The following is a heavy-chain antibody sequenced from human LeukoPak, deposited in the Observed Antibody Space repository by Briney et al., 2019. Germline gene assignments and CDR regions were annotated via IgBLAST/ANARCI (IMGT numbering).Heavy chain of an antibody. CDR2: IYYSGST. J-gene: IGHJ5*02. CDR1: GGPISSSSYY. CDR3: ARRLSVVPAATNWFDP. V-gene: IGHV4-39*01. Sequence: SETLSLTCTVSGGPISSSSYYWGWIRQPPGKGLEWIGSIYYSGSTYYNPSLKSRVTISVDTSKNQFSLKLSSVTAADTAVYYCARRLSVVPAATNWFDPWGQGTLVTVSS. D-gene: IGHD2-2*01.